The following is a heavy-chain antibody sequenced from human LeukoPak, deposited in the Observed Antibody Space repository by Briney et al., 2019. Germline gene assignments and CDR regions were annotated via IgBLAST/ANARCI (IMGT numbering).Heavy chain of an antibody. J-gene: IGHJ4*02. Sequence: GGSLRLSCAASRFTFSSYWMSWVRQAPGKGLEWVANIKQDGSEKYYVDSVKGRFTISRDNAKNSLYLQMNSLRAEDTAVYYCARDQSGFFDYWGQGTLVTVSS. D-gene: IGHD5-12*01. CDR2: IKQDGSEK. CDR3: ARDQSGFFDY. V-gene: IGHV3-7*01. CDR1: RFTFSSYW.